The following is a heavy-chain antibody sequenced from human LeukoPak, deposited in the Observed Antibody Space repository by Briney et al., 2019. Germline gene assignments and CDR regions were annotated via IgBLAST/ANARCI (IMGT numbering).Heavy chain of an antibody. V-gene: IGHV4-34*01. D-gene: IGHD6-19*01. Sequence: SETLSLTCAVYGGSFSGYYWSWIRQPPGKGLEWIGEINQSGNTNYNPSLKSRLTISVDTSKNQFSLKLSSVTAADTAVYYCARVAVSGTDPGAFDIWGQGTMVTVSS. J-gene: IGHJ3*02. CDR1: GGSFSGYY. CDR3: ARVAVSGTDPGAFDI. CDR2: INQSGNT.